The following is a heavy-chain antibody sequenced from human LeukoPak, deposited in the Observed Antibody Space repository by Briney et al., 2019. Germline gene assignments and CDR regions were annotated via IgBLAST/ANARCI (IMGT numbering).Heavy chain of an antibody. CDR2: ISWDGGST. CDR3: AKWGRFDYYYYMDV. V-gene: IGHV3-43D*04. Sequence: GGSLRLSCAASGFTFDDYAMHWVRQAPGKGLEWVALISWDGGSTYYADSVKGRFTISRDNSKNSLYLQMNSLRAEDTALYYCAKWGRFDYYYYMDVWGTGTTVTVSS. J-gene: IGHJ6*03. D-gene: IGHD3-16*01. CDR1: GFTFDDYA.